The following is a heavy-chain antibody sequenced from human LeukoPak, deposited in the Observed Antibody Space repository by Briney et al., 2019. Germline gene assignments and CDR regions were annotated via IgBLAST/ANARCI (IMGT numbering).Heavy chain of an antibody. J-gene: IGHJ4*02. Sequence: GGSLRLSCAASGFTFSHAWMSWVRQAPGKGLEWVGRIKSKTGGGTTDYAAPVKGRFTISRDDSKNTLYLQMNSLKSEDTAVYYCPTIRGYTSSWPFDYWGQGALVTVSS. V-gene: IGHV3-15*01. CDR1: GFTFSHAW. CDR3: PTIRGYTSSWPFDY. D-gene: IGHD6-13*01. CDR2: IKSKTGGGTT.